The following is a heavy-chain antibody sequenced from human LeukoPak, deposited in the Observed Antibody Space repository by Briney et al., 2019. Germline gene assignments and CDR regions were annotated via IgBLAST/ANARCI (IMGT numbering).Heavy chain of an antibody. CDR3: ARGRCSSTSCLIDS. D-gene: IGHD2-2*01. Sequence: PSETLSLTCAVYGESFSDYYWSWIRQPPGKGLEWIGEINHSGSTNYSPSLKSRVTISVNTSKNQFSLKLTSVTAADTAVYYCARGRCSSTSCLIDSWGQGTLVTVSS. CDR2: INHSGST. V-gene: IGHV4-34*01. J-gene: IGHJ4*02. CDR1: GESFSDYY.